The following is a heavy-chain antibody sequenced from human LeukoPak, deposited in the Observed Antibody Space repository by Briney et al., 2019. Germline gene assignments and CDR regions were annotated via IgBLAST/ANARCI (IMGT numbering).Heavy chain of an antibody. D-gene: IGHD2-2*02. CDR2: FSGSGGST. V-gene: IGHV3-23*01. Sequence: GGSLRLSCAASGVTFSNYAMSWVCQAPGEGLEWVSAFSGSGGSTYYADSVKGRFTISRDNSKNTLYLQMNSLRAEDTAVYYCATDVGYCSSTTCYKPFDYWGQGTLVTVSS. CDR1: GVTFSNYA. J-gene: IGHJ4*02. CDR3: ATDVGYCSSTTCYKPFDY.